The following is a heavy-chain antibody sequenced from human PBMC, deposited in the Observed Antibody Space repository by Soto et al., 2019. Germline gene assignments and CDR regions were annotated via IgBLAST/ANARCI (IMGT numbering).Heavy chain of an antibody. V-gene: IGHV5-10-1*01. CDR1: GYSFTSYW. D-gene: IGHD3-10*01. CDR3: ARRMVRGVTSYYGMDV. Sequence: GESLKISSKGSGYSFTSYWISWVRQMPGKGLEWMGRIDPSDSYTNYSPSFQGHVTISADKSISTAYLQWSSLKASDTAMYYCARRMVRGVTSYYGMDVWGQGTTVTGSS. CDR2: IDPSDSYT. J-gene: IGHJ6*02.